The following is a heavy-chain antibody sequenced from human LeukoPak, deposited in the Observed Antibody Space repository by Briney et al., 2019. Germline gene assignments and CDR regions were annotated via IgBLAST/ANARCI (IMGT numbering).Heavy chain of an antibody. CDR2: INTNTGNP. CDR3: ARTVGSIAAADKVDV. J-gene: IGHJ6*04. V-gene: IGHV7-4-1*02. Sequence: ASVKVSCKASGYTFTSYAMNWVRQAPGQGLEWMGWINTNTGNPTYAQGFTGRFVFSLDTPVSTAYLQISSLKAEDTAVYYCARTVGSIAAADKVDVWGKGTTVTVSS. D-gene: IGHD6-13*01. CDR1: GYTFTSYA.